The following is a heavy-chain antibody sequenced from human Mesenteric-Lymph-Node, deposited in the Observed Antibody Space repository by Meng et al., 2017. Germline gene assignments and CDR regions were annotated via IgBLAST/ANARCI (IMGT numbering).Heavy chain of an antibody. CDR2: ISYDGSNK. CDR1: GFTFSSYA. V-gene: IGHV3-30*04. Sequence: GGSLRLSCAASGFTFSSYAMHWVRQAPGKGLEWVAVISYDGSNKYYADSVKGRFTISRDNSKNTLYLQMNSLRAEDTAVYYCARDRTYYYDSSGQLDYWGQGTLVTVSS. CDR3: ARDRTYYYDSSGQLDY. J-gene: IGHJ4*02. D-gene: IGHD3-22*01.